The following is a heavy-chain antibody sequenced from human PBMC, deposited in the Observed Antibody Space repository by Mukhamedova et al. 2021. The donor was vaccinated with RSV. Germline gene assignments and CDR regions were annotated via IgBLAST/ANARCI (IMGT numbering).Heavy chain of an antibody. V-gene: IGHV3-21*06. CDR2: ISSSSSYF. Sequence: GLEWVSSISSSSSYFYYADSVKGRFTVSRDNVQNSLFLQMSSLRAEDTAVYYCARDFAGSLDSWGQGTQVTVSS. D-gene: IGHD2-15*01. J-gene: IGHJ4*02. CDR3: ARDFAGSLDS.